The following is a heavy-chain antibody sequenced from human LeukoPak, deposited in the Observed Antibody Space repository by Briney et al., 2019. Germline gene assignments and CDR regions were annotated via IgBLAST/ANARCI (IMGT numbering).Heavy chain of an antibody. V-gene: IGHV1-2*02. D-gene: IGHD6-19*01. CDR1: GYTFTSYD. Sequence: ASVKVSCKASGYTFTSYDINWVRQAPGQGLEWMGWINPNSGGTNYAQKFQGRVTMTRDTSISTAYMELSRLRSDDTAVYYCARVRYSSGWYGFDYWGQGTLVTVSS. CDR3: ARVRYSSGWYGFDY. CDR2: INPNSGGT. J-gene: IGHJ4*02.